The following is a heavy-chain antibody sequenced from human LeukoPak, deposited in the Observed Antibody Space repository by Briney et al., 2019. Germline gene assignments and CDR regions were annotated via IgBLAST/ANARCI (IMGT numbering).Heavy chain of an antibody. CDR2: ISAYNGNT. J-gene: IGHJ3*02. D-gene: IGHD3-3*01. CDR1: GYTFTSYG. Sequence: ASVKVSCKASGYTFTSYGISWVRQAPGRGLEWMVWISAYNGNTNYAQKLQGRVTMTTDTSTSTAYMELRSLRSDDTAVYYCARDPTYYDFWSGRVNAFDIWGQGTMVTVSS. V-gene: IGHV1-18*01. CDR3: ARDPTYYDFWSGRVNAFDI.